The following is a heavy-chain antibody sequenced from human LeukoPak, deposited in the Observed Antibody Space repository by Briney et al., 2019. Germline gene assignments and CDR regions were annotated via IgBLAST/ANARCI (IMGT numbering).Heavy chain of an antibody. Sequence: GGSLRLSCAASGFTFSSYSMNWVRLAPGKGLEWVSSISSSSSYIYYADSVKGRFTISRDNAKNSLYLQMNSLRAEDTAVYYCARVRSSSWYGEGFDYWGQGTLVTVSS. CDR3: ARVRSSSWYGEGFDY. V-gene: IGHV3-21*01. CDR1: GFTFSSYS. CDR2: ISSSSSYI. J-gene: IGHJ4*02. D-gene: IGHD6-13*01.